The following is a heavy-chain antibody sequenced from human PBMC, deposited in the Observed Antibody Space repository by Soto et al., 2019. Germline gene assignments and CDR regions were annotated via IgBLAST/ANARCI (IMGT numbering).Heavy chain of an antibody. CDR2: IRGRGGST. V-gene: IGHV3-23*01. CDR3: AKDKTGYYPYYYYYMDV. D-gene: IGHD3-9*01. Sequence: EVQLLESGGGLVQPGGSLRLSCAASGFPFSSYAMSWVRQAPGKGLEWVSAIRGRGGSTYYADSVKGRFTISRDNSKNTLYLQMNSLRAEDTAVYYCAKDKTGYYPYYYYYMDVWGKGTTVTVSS. J-gene: IGHJ6*03. CDR1: GFPFSSYA.